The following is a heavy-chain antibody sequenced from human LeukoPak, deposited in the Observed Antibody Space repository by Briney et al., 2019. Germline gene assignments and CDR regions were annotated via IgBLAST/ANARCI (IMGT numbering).Heavy chain of an antibody. J-gene: IGHJ1*01. CDR3: GTEGGARGVDTVRYEY. Sequence: PGGSLRLSCAASGFTFSGFGTHWVRQAPGKGLQWVAVISSDGSNKFYADSVAGRFTISRDNSKNTVFLQMSSLRPEDTAVYFCGTEGGARGVDTVRYEYWGQGTLVTVSS. D-gene: IGHD2-8*02. CDR2: ISSDGSNK. CDR1: GFTFSGFG. V-gene: IGHV3-30*03.